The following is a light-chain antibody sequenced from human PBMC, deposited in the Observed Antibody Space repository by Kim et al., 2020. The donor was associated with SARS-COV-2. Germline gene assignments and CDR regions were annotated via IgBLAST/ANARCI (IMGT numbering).Light chain of an antibody. V-gene: IGKV3-20*01. CDR3: QQYYSSLTWT. Sequence: PGERSAPPCRTGCSGGSSYLVWDQQKPGPAPQLLIYCGASRAPGVPDRFSGSGSGTDFTLTISRLEPEDFAVYYCQQYYSSLTWTFGQGTKVDIK. CDR2: CGA. CDR1: CSGGSSY. J-gene: IGKJ1*01.